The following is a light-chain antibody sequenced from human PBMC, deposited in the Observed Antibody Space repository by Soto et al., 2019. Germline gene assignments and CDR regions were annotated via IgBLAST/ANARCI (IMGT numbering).Light chain of an antibody. CDR2: EVS. CDR3: SSNAGSNNLV. V-gene: IGLV2-8*01. CDR1: SSDVGGYNY. Sequence: QSALTQPPSASGSPGQSVTMSCTGTSSDVGGYNYVSWYQQHPGKAPKLMIYEVSKRPSGVPDRFSGSKSGNTASLTVSGLQAEDEADYYCSSNAGSNNLVFGAGTKVTVL. J-gene: IGLJ2*01.